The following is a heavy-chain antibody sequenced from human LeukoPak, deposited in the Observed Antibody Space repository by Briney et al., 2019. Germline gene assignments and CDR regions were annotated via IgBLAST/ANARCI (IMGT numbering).Heavy chain of an antibody. CDR3: ARHLSGVTGYTYGRGIDY. J-gene: IGHJ4*02. CDR2: ISSSSSYI. Sequence: TGGSLRLSCAASGFTFSSYSMNWVRQAPGKGLEWVSSISSSSSYIYYADSVKGRFTISRDNAKNSLYLQMNSLRAEDTAVYYCARHLSGVTGYTYGRGIDYWGQGTLVTVSS. D-gene: IGHD5-18*01. CDR1: GFTFSSYS. V-gene: IGHV3-21*01.